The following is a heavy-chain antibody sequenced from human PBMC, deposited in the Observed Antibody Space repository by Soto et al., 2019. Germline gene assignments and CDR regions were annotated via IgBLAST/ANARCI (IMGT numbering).Heavy chain of an antibody. V-gene: IGHV4-59*01. CDR1: GGSISSYY. CDR3: ARYRAAAALDY. J-gene: IGHJ4*02. D-gene: IGHD6-13*01. CDR2: IYYSGST. Sequence: PSETLSLTCTVSGGSISSYYWSWIRQPPGKGLEWIGYIYYSGSTNYNPSLKSRVTISVDTSKNQFSLKLSSVTAADTAVYYCARYRAAAALDYWGQGTLVTVSS.